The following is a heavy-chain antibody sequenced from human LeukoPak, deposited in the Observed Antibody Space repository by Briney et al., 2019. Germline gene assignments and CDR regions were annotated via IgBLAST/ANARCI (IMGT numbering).Heavy chain of an antibody. D-gene: IGHD3-22*01. V-gene: IGHV4-39*01. J-gene: IGHJ4*02. CDR2: IYYSGST. CDR1: GGSISSSSYY. CDR3: GALYYYDSSGYYKDDY. Sequence: PSETLSLTCTVSGGSISSSSYYWGWLRQPPGKGLEWIGSIYYSGSTYYNPSLKSRVTISVDTSKNQFSLKLSSVTAADTAVYYCGALYYYDSSGYYKDDYWGQGTLVTVSS.